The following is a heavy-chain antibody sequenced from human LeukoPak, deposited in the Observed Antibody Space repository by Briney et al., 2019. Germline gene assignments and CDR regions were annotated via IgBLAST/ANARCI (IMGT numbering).Heavy chain of an antibody. CDR2: ISYDGSNK. CDR3: AKDRDILRYFDWLSPLDY. Sequence: GRSLRLSCAASGFTFSSYGMHWVRQAPGKGLEWVAVISYDGSNKYYADSVKGRFTISRDNSKNTLYLQMNSLRAEDTAVYYCAKDRDILRYFDWLSPLDYWGQGTLVTVSS. CDR1: GFTFSSYG. D-gene: IGHD3-9*01. J-gene: IGHJ4*02. V-gene: IGHV3-30*18.